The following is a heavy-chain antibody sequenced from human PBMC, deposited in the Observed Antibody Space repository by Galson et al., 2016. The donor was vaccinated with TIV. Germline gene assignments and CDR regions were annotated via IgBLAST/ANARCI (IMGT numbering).Heavy chain of an antibody. CDR1: GYRFTNYW. D-gene: IGHD3/OR15-3a*01. CDR2: IYPGDSET. CDR3: ARAFWTGNYFFDF. V-gene: IGHV5-51*01. Sequence: QSGAEVKKSGESLKISCKGSGYRFTNYWIGWVRQMPGKGLEWVAIIYPGDSETRYSASLRGQVTMSADKSINTAFVQWSSLKASDTAMYYCARAFWTGNYFFDFWGQGTLVTLSS. J-gene: IGHJ4*02.